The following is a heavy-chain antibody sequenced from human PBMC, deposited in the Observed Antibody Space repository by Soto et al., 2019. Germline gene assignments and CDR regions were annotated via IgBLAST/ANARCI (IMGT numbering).Heavy chain of an antibody. CDR3: ARGLTIYDRAPYYFDY. CDR2: ISSSSSYI. J-gene: IGHJ4*02. V-gene: IGHV3-21*01. CDR1: GFTFSSYS. D-gene: IGHD3-22*01. Sequence: EVQLVESGGGLVKPGGSLRLSCAASGFTFSSYSMNWVRQAPGKGLEWVSSISSSSSYIYYADSVKGRFTISRDNAKNSLYLQMNSLRAEDTAVYYCARGLTIYDRAPYYFDYWGQGTLVTVSS.